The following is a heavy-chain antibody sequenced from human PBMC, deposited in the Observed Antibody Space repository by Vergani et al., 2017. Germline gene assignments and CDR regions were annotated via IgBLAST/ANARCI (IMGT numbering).Heavy chain of an antibody. CDR2: INPNSGGT. D-gene: IGHD2-2*01. Sequence: QVQLVQSGAEVKKPGASVKVSCKASGYTFTDYFMHWVRQAPGQGLEWMGWINPNSGGTNYAQKIQGRDTMTRDTSISTAYMELSNLRSDDTAVYYCARDGTSSNLDYFDYLGQGTLVTVSS. CDR3: ARDGTSSNLDYFDY. V-gene: IGHV1-2*02. CDR1: GYTFTDYF. J-gene: IGHJ4*02.